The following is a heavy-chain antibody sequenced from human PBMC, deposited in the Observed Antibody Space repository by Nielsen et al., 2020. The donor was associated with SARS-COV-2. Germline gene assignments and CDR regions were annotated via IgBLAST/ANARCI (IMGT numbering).Heavy chain of an antibody. CDR1: GGSISSYY. Sequence: SETLSLTCTVSGGSISSYYWSWIRQPPGKGLEWIGYIYDSGDTKYNPSLKSRVTISVDTSKNQFSLRLSSVTAADTAVYYCASDGVSGNYFDYWGPGTLVTVSS. J-gene: IGHJ4*02. D-gene: IGHD6-19*01. CDR2: IYDSGDT. CDR3: ASDGVSGNYFDY. V-gene: IGHV4-59*13.